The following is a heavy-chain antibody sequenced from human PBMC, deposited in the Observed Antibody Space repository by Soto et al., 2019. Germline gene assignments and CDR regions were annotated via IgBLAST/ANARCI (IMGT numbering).Heavy chain of an antibody. V-gene: IGHV3-30*03. CDR3: ARDRTGYSLDY. Sequence: ALRLSCAASGFTFSSYGMHWVRQAPGKGLEWVAVISYDGSNKYYADSVKGRFTISRDNSKNTLYLQMNSLRAEDTAVYYCARDRTGYSLDYWGQGTLVTVSS. J-gene: IGHJ4*02. D-gene: IGHD2-15*01. CDR2: ISYDGSNK. CDR1: GFTFSSYG.